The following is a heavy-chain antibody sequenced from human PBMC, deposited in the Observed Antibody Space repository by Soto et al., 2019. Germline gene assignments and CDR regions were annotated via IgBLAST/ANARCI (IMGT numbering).Heavy chain of an antibody. CDR1: GGSISSSTFY. D-gene: IGHD3-9*01. CDR2: VYYDGTT. J-gene: IGHJ4*02. CDR3: AYFDGLPF. V-gene: IGHV4-39*01. Sequence: SETLSLTCTVSGGSISSSTFYWGWIRQPPGKGLEWIGSVYYDGTTYYNPSLRSRVTISVDTSKNQFSLKMISVTAADTAAYYCAYFDGLPFWGKGTWVPVSP.